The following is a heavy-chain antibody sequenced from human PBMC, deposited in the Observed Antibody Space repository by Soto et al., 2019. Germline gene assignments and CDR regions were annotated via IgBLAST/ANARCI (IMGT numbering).Heavy chain of an antibody. Sequence: QVQLVESGGGVVQPGRSLRLSCAASGFTFSTYGMHWVRQAAGKGLEWVAVIWYDGSNKYYADSVKGRFTISRDNSKNTLYLQMNSLRAEDTAVYYCARAAAGIDYWGQGTLVTVSS. V-gene: IGHV3-33*01. D-gene: IGHD6-13*01. CDR2: IWYDGSNK. J-gene: IGHJ4*02. CDR1: GFTFSTYG. CDR3: ARAAAGIDY.